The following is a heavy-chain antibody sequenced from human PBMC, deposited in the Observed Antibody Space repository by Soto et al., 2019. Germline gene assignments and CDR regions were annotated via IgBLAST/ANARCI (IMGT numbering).Heavy chain of an antibody. Sequence: PSETLSLTCAVSGDSISNDAYHWSWVRQAPGKWPEWVANIKFDGSEKQYVDSVRGRFTISRDNSRNSLFLQMNSLRAGDTAVYYCVKDGGYCSSSTCYSPRNHYFDSWGQGTLVTVYS. V-gene: IGHV3-7*03. D-gene: IGHD2-2*01. CDR3: VKDGGYCSSSTCYSPRNHYFDS. J-gene: IGHJ4*02. CDR2: IKFDGSEK. CDR1: GDSISNDA.